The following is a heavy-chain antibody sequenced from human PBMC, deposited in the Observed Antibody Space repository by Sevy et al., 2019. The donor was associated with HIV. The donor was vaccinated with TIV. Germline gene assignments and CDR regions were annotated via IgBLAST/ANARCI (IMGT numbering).Heavy chain of an antibody. J-gene: IGHJ4*02. V-gene: IGHV4-39*01. Sequence: SETLSLTCSVSDDSISSSNYFWGWIRQPPGKGLEWVGSIYYTATTYYNPSLKSRFTLSVDTSKKQFSLKLGSVTAADTAVYYCARHGSWSFYFDYWGQGILVTVSS. CDR3: ARHGSWSFYFDY. D-gene: IGHD6-13*01. CDR2: IYYTATT. CDR1: DDSISSSNYF.